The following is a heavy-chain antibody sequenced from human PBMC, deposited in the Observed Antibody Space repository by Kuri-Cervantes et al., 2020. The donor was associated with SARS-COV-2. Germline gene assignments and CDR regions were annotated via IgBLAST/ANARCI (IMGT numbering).Heavy chain of an antibody. CDR2: IWYDGSNK. Sequence: GGSLRLSCAASGFTFSSYGMHWVRQAPGKGLEWVAVIWYDGSNKYYADSVKGRFTISRDNSKNTLYLQMNSLRAEDTAVYYCARHGRLRWVGDYVIDYWGQGTLVTVSS. CDR1: GFTFSSYG. V-gene: IGHV3-33*01. CDR3: ARHGRLRWVGDYVIDY. D-gene: IGHD4-17*01. J-gene: IGHJ4*02.